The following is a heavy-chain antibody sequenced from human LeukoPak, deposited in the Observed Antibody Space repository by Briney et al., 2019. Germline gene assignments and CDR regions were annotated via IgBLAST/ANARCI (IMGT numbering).Heavy chain of an antibody. Sequence: GGSMRLSCEAAGFTLSSYWMSWVRQAPGKGLEWVANIKHDGSERYYVDSVKGRFTISRDNAKNSLYLKMNSLRAEDTAVYFCAGSAGWARYFDYWGQGTLVTVSS. D-gene: IGHD6-19*01. V-gene: IGHV3-7*05. CDR2: IKHDGSER. J-gene: IGHJ4*02. CDR1: GFTLSSYW. CDR3: AGSAGWARYFDY.